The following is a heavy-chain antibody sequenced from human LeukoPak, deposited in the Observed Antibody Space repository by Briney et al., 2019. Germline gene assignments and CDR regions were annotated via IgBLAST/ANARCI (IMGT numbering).Heavy chain of an antibody. CDR3: LRDYHGMDV. Sequence: GGSLRLSCAASGFTVNEYDMHWVRQATGKGLEWVSAIGLVGDTYHVGSVKGRFTMSRDNASNKVHLQMNSLRDGDTGVYYCLRDYHGMDVWGQGTTVIVSS. V-gene: IGHV3-13*01. J-gene: IGHJ6*02. CDR1: GFTVNEYD. D-gene: IGHD3-16*02. CDR2: IGLVGDT.